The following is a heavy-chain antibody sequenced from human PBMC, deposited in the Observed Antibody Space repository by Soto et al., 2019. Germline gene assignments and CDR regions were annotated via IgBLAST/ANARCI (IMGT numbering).Heavy chain of an antibody. D-gene: IGHD2-2*01. CDR3: ARGRGSTGYLGREHYFDY. Sequence: EVQVVESGGGLVQPGGSLRLSCAASGFSVTNNYMNWVRQAPGKRLEWVSIIDIGGNTYYADSVKDRFTISRDNSRNTMSLHKDSLRAEDTAVYYCARGRGSTGYLGREHYFDYWGQGTLVTVSP. J-gene: IGHJ4*02. CDR2: IDIGGNT. CDR1: GFSVTNNY. V-gene: IGHV3-66*01.